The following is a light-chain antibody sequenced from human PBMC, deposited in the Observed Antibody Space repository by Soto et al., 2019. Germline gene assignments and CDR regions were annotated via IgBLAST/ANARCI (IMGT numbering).Light chain of an antibody. CDR2: DVI. V-gene: IGLV2-14*01. CDR3: GSYTSSSTRV. J-gene: IGLJ2*01. CDR1: SSDVGGYNY. Sequence: QSALTQPASVSGSPGQSITISCTGTSSDVGGYNYVSWYQQHPGKAPKLMIYDVINRPSGVSNRFSGSKSGNTASLTISGLQAEDEADYYCGSYTSSSTRVFGGGTKLTVL.